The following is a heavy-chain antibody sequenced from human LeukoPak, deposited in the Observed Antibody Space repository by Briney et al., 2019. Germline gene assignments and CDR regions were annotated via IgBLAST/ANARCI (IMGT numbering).Heavy chain of an antibody. CDR3: ARALSDRGFNSGVSFLGIFDY. CDR1: GGSITNYF. J-gene: IGHJ4*02. V-gene: IGHV4-59*01. Sequence: SETLSLTCTVSGGSITNYFWTRIRQPPGKGLEWIGYIYYSGGTDYNPSLKSRVTISVDTSKNQFSLKLSSVTAADTAVYYCARALSDRGFNSGVSFLGIFDYWGQGTLATASS. CDR2: IYYSGGT. D-gene: IGHD1-1*01.